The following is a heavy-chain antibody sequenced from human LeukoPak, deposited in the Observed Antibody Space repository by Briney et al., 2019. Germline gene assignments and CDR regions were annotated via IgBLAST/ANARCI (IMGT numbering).Heavy chain of an antibody. Sequence: PSETLSLTCTVSGGSISSSSYYWGWTRQPPGKGLEWIGSIYYSGSAYYNPSLKSRVTMSVDTSKNQFSLKLSSVTAADTAVYYCSRTNSHYDFCSGSRWFDPWGQGTLVTVSS. V-gene: IGHV4-39*01. CDR2: IYYSGSA. CDR3: SRTNSHYDFCSGSRWFDP. D-gene: IGHD3-3*01. CDR1: GGSISSSSYY. J-gene: IGHJ5*02.